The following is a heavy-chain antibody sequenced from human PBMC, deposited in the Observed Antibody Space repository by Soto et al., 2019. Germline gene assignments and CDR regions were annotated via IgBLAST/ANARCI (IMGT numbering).Heavy chain of an antibody. CDR3: LIRSGYCSSTSCYTSDAFDI. V-gene: IGHV1-46*04. CDR1: GYTFTNYY. Sequence: ASVKVSCKASGYTFTNYYIHWVRQAPGQGHEWMGVINPSGGVTNYAHELQGRVSMTRDVSTSTVYLELSSLRSEDTAVYYCLIRSGYCSSTSCYTSDAFDIWGQGTMVTVSS. J-gene: IGHJ3*02. D-gene: IGHD2-2*02. CDR2: INPSGGVT.